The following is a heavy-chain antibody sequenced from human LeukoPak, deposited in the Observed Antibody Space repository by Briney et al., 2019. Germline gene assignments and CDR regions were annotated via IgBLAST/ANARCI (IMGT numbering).Heavy chain of an antibody. D-gene: IGHD1-14*01. CDR1: SGSISSSSYY. CDR2: IYYSGST. CDR3: ASIIKNSRPCDY. J-gene: IGHJ4*02. V-gene: IGHV4-39*01. Sequence: SETLSLTCTVSSGSISSSSYYWGWIRQPPGKGLEWIGSIYYSGSTYYNPSLKSRVTISVDTSKNQFSLKLSSVTAADTAVYYCASIIKNSRPCDYWGPGTLVTVSS.